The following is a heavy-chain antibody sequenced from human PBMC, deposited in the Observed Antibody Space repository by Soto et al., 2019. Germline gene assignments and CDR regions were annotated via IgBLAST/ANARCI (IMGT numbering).Heavy chain of an antibody. Sequence: ASVKVSCKASGYTFTGYYVHWVRQAPGQGLEWMGWINPNSGDTYFAQRVKGRVTMNRDTSIGAAYMELRGLTSDDTAEYYCAKGGAIVAAGTRVYLYNAMDVWGQGTTVTVSS. CDR2: INPNSGDT. D-gene: IGHD1-26*01. CDR1: GYTFTGYY. CDR3: AKGGAIVAAGTRVYLYNAMDV. V-gene: IGHV1-2*02. J-gene: IGHJ6*02.